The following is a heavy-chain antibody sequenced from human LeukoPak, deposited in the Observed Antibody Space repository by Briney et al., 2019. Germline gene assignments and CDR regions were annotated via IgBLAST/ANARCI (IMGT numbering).Heavy chain of an antibody. J-gene: IGHJ5*02. CDR2: IYPGDSDT. D-gene: IGHD3-22*01. V-gene: IGHV5-51*01. CDR3: ARRTYYYDSSGYRVGRWFDP. CDR1: GYSFTSYW. Sequence: GESLKISCKGSGYSFTSYWIGWVRQMPGKGLEWMGIIYPGDSDTRYSPSFQGQVTISAYKSIRTAYLQWSSLKASATAIYYCARRTYYYDSSGYRVGRWFDPWGQGTLVTVSS.